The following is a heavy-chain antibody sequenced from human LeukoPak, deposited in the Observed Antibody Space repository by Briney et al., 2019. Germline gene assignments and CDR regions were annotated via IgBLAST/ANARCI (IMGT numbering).Heavy chain of an antibody. J-gene: IGHJ4*02. Sequence: GGSLRLSCAASGFTFSSYWMHWVRQAPGKGLVWVSRINSDGSSTSYADSVKGRFTISRVNAKNTLYLQMNSLRAEDTAVYYCAKDKGGDYFDYWGQGTLVTVSS. CDR3: AKDKGGDYFDY. D-gene: IGHD3-16*01. V-gene: IGHV3-74*01. CDR1: GFTFSSYW. CDR2: INSDGSST.